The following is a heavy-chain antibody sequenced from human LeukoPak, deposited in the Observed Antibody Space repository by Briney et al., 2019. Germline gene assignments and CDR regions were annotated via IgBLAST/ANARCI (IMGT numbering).Heavy chain of an antibody. CDR1: GGSFSNYY. J-gene: IGHJ3*02. V-gene: IGHV4-59*08. Sequence: PSETLSLTCTLSGGSFSNYYWTWIRQPPGKGLEWLGYIYSTGSISYNPSLESRVTISIDTSKNTFSLKLTSMTAADTAVYFCARWNLDLAYDIWGQGTMVTVSS. CDR3: ARWNLDLAYDI. CDR2: IYSTGSI. D-gene: IGHD1-1*01.